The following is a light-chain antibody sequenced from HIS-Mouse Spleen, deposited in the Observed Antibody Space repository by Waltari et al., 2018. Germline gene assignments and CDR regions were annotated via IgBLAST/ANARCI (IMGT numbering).Light chain of an antibody. J-gene: IGLJ2*01. CDR1: NIGRKS. V-gene: IGLV3-21*02. CDR2: DDS. Sequence: SYVLTQPPSVSVAPGQTARTTCGGNNIGRKSVHWYQQKRGQPPVLVVYDDSDRASGIPERFSGSNSGKTATLTISRVEAGDEADYYCQVWDSSSDHVVFGGGTKLTVL. CDR3: QVWDSSSDHVV.